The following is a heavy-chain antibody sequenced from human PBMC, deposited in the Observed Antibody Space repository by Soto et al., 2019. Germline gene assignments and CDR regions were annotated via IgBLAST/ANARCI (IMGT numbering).Heavy chain of an antibody. D-gene: IGHD1-7*01. J-gene: IGHJ4*02. CDR3: AREDWNLHNYFDY. CDR2: IWYDGSNK. Sequence: QVQLVESGGGVVQPGRSLRLSCAASGFTFSSYGMHWVRQAPGKGLEWVAVIWYDGSNKYYADSVKGRFTISRDNSKNTLYLQMNSLRAEDTAVYYCAREDWNLHNYFDYWGQGTLVTVSS. V-gene: IGHV3-33*01. CDR1: GFTFSSYG.